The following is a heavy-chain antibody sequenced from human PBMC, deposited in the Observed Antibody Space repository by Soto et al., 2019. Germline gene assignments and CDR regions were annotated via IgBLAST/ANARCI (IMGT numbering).Heavy chain of an antibody. D-gene: IGHD2-2*01. Sequence: GATLMNPTRTLTLTCTFSGFSLSTSGVGVGWIRQPPGKALEWLALIYWDDDKRYSPYLKSRLTTNKDTSKNQVGLTMNNMDPVDTATYYXAHXXRXXXXSCXYLHPLAFDYWGQGTLVTVSS. CDR1: GFSLSTSGVG. V-gene: IGHV2-5*02. J-gene: IGHJ4*02. CDR2: IYWDDDK. CDR3: AHXXRXXXXSCXYLHPLAFDY.